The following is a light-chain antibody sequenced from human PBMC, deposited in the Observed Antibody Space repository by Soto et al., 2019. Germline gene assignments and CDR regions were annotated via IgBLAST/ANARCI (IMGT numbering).Light chain of an antibody. CDR3: SSYTGSTTLV. CDR1: GSDVGAYNY. CDR2: DVS. Sequence: QPVLTQPASVSGSPGQSIAISCTGTGSDVGAYNYVSWYQQHPGKAPKLIIFDVSSRPSGVSDRFSGSKSGNTASLTISGLQPDDESDYYCSSYTGSTTLVFGGGTKLTVL. V-gene: IGLV2-14*01. J-gene: IGLJ2*01.